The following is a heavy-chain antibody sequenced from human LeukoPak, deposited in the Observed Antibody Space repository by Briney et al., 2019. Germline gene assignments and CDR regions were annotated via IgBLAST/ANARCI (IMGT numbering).Heavy chain of an antibody. Sequence: SEALSLTCTVSGGSIGNYSWSWIRQPPGEGLEWIGYIYYSVSTDYNPSLKSRVTISADTSKNQFSLRLTSVTAADTAVYYCARFRGRSAYYLDYWGQGTLVTVSS. D-gene: IGHD2-15*01. CDR1: GGSIGNYS. CDR2: IYYSVST. J-gene: IGHJ4*02. V-gene: IGHV4-59*01. CDR3: ARFRGRSAYYLDY.